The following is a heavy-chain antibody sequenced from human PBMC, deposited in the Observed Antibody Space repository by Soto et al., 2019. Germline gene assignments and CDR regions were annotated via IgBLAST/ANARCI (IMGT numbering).Heavy chain of an antibody. CDR3: ARWKNSRNDRRVDP. CDR1: GYTFTSYG. CDR2: ISAYNGNT. V-gene: IGHV1-18*01. Sequence: ASVKVSCKASGYTFTSYGISWVRQAPGQGLEWMGWISAYNGNTNYAQKLQGRVTMTTDTSTSTAYMELRSLRSDDTAVCYCARWKNSRNDRRVDPWGQGTLVTVSS. J-gene: IGHJ5*02. D-gene: IGHD6-13*01.